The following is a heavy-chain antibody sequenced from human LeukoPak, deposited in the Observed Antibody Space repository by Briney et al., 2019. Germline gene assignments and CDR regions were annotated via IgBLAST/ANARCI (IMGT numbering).Heavy chain of an antibody. V-gene: IGHV3-30*04. CDR2: ISYDGSNK. Sequence: PGRSLRLSCAASGFTFSSYAMHWVRQAPGKGLEWVAVISYDGSNKYYADSVKGRFTISRDNSKNTLYLQMNSLRAEDTAVYYCARESDGGIDIVATIHYYYYYMDVWGNGTTVTVSS. D-gene: IGHD5-12*01. CDR3: ARESDGGIDIVATIHYYYYYMDV. J-gene: IGHJ6*03. CDR1: GFTFSSYA.